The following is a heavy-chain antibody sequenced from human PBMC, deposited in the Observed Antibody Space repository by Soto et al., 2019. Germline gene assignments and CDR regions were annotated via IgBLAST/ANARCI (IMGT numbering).Heavy chain of an antibody. CDR3: AKDLDIVVVPAAMDMDV. D-gene: IGHD2-2*01. CDR2: ISYDGSNK. V-gene: IGHV3-30*18. J-gene: IGHJ6*02. Sequence: GGSLRLSCAASGFTFSSYGMHWVRQAPGKGLEWVAVISYDGSNKYYADSVKGRFTISRDNSKNTLYLQMNSLRAEDTAVYYCAKDLDIVVVPAAMDMDVWGQGTTVTVSS. CDR1: GFTFSSYG.